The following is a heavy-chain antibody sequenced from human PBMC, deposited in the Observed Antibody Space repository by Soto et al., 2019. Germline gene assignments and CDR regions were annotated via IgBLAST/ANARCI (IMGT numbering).Heavy chain of an antibody. CDR3: ARHRSGYNRNNWFDP. CDR2: VYYTGST. Sequence: PSETLSLTCTVSGDPITKNYYYWAWIRQPPGRGLEWIGNVYYTGSTYYNPSLPSLQRRVTISADKSKNQFTLQLYSVTAADTAVYYCARHRSGYNRNNWFDPWGQGTLVTVSS. V-gene: IGHV4-39*01. D-gene: IGHD3-22*01. CDR1: GDPITKNYYY. J-gene: IGHJ5*02.